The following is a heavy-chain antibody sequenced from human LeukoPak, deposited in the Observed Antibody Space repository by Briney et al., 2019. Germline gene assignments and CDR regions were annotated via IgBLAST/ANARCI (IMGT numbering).Heavy chain of an antibody. V-gene: IGHV3-30*18. CDR3: AKDLNTYRYDSRDLQH. Sequence: PGGALRLSCAASGFSFNTYGMHWVRQGPGKGLEWVAVISYDGSNKWYEDSVKGRFTISRDNSKNTLCLQMNSLRPEDTTVYFCAKDLNTYRYDSRDLQHWGQGILVTVSS. CDR1: GFSFNTYG. D-gene: IGHD3-22*01. CDR2: ISYDGSNK. J-gene: IGHJ1*01.